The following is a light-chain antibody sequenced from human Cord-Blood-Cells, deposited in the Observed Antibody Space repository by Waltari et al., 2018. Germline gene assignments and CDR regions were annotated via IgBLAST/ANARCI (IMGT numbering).Light chain of an antibody. V-gene: IGKV2-24*01. J-gene: IGKJ5*01. CDR3: MQAXXXXXXT. CDR1: QSLVHSDGNTY. Sequence: DIVMTQTPLSSPVTLGQPASISCRSSQSLVHSDGNTYLSWLQQRPGQPPRLLIYKISNRFSGVPDRFXGSGAXXXXTLXSXXXEAEDVGVYXCMQAXXXXXXTFGQXTRLEIK. CDR2: KIS.